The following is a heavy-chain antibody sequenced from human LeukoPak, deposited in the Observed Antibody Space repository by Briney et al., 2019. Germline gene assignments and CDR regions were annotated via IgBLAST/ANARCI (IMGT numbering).Heavy chain of an antibody. D-gene: IGHD2-21*01. V-gene: IGHV3-15*01. Sequence: PGGSLRLSCAASGFTFSNAWMSWVRQAPGKGLEWVGRIKSKTDGGTTDYTAPGKGSFTIPKDESKNTLYLKMNSTKNEDTAVYYCTTDILGDPQDDYWGQGTLVTVSS. J-gene: IGHJ4*02. CDR2: IKSKTDGGTT. CDR1: GFTFSNAW. CDR3: TTDILGDPQDDY.